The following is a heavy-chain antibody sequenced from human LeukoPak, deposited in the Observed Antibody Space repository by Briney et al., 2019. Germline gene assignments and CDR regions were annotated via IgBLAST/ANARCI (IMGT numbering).Heavy chain of an antibody. V-gene: IGHV4-59*01. J-gene: IGHJ4*02. CDR1: DASISSYY. CDR2: IYYSGYT. Sequence: SETLSLTCSVSDASISSYYWSWIRQSPEKGLEWIGYIYYSGYTDYNPSLQSRVLISVDTSRSQFSLNLTSVTAADTAIYYCAISEGSDAGFTYWGQGTLVTVSS. D-gene: IGHD3-16*01. CDR3: AISEGSDAGFTY.